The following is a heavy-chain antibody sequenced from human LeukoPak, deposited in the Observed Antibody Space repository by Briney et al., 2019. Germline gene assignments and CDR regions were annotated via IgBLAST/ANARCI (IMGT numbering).Heavy chain of an antibody. D-gene: IGHD2-2*01. Sequence: SETLSLTCAVYGGSFSGYYWSWMRQPPGKGLEWIGEINHSGSTNYNPSLKSRVTISVDTSKNQFSLKLSSVTAADTAVYYCEREDFVVVPTAQNYYYYYYMDVWGKGATVTVSS. CDR1: GGSFSGYY. CDR3: EREDFVVVPTAQNYYYYYYMDV. J-gene: IGHJ6*03. V-gene: IGHV4-34*01. CDR2: INHSGST.